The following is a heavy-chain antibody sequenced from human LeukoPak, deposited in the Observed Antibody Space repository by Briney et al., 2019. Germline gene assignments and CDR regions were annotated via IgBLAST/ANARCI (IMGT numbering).Heavy chain of an antibody. CDR3: AREFRRGDGYPSRKYYFDY. CDR1: GGSISSSSYY. V-gene: IGHV4-39*07. Sequence: PSETLSLTCTVSGGSISSSSYYWGWIRQPPGKGLEWIGSIYYSGSTYYNPSLKSRVTISVDTSKNQFSLKLSSVTAADTAVYYCAREFRRGDGYPSRKYYFDYWGQGTLVTVSS. CDR2: IYYSGST. J-gene: IGHJ4*02. D-gene: IGHD5-24*01.